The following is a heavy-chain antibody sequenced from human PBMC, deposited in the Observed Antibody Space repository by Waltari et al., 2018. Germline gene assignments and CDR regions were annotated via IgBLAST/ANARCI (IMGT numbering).Heavy chain of an antibody. CDR1: GGSISSSSYY. V-gene: IGHV4-39*07. CDR3: ARDLKGGMTTGDY. CDR2: IYYSGST. J-gene: IGHJ4*02. D-gene: IGHD4-17*01. Sequence: QLQLQESGPGLVKPSETLSLTCTVSGGSISSSSYYWGWIRQPPGTGLEWIGSIYYSGSTYYNPSLKSRVTISVDTSKNQFSLKLSSVTAADTAVYYCARDLKGGMTTGDYWGQGTLVTVSS.